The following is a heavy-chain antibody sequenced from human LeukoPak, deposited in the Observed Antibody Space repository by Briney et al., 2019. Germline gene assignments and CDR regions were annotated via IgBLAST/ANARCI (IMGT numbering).Heavy chain of an antibody. CDR2: IRSKAYGGTT. CDR3: TRVSSVFVDRYYFDY. J-gene: IGHJ4*02. Sequence: PGGSLRLSCTASGFTFGDYAMSWVRQAPGKGLEWVGFIRSKAYGGTTEYAASVKGRFTISRDDSKSIAYLQMNSLKTEDTAVYYCTRVSSVFVDRYYFDYWGQGTLVTVSS. CDR1: GFTFGDYA. V-gene: IGHV3-49*04. D-gene: IGHD3-16*02.